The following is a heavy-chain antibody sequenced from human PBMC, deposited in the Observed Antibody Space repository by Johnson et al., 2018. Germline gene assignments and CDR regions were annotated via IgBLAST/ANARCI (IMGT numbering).Heavy chain of an antibody. CDR2: IRSKANSYAT. D-gene: IGHD1-26*01. Sequence: VQLVESGGGLVQPGGSLKLSCAASGFTFSGSTMHWVRQASGKGLEWVGRIRSKANSYATAYAASVKGRFTISRDDSKNTAYLQMNSLKTEDPAVYYWNRHRSGTGEAFDILGQGTMVTVSS. CDR1: GFTFSGST. J-gene: IGHJ3*02. V-gene: IGHV3-73*01. CDR3: NRHRSGTGEAFDI.